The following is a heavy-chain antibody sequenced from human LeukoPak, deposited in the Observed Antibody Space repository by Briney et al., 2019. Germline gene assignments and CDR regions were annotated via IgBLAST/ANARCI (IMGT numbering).Heavy chain of an antibody. V-gene: IGHV3-66*01. Sequence: PGGSLRLSCAASGFTVSSNSMSWVRQAPGKGLEWVSVIHTNRNTYYADSVKGRFTISRDNSKNTLYLQMNSLRVEDTAFYYCARDVDYGVYGDYWGHGTLVTASS. D-gene: IGHD4-17*01. CDR2: IHTNRNT. J-gene: IGHJ4*01. CDR3: ARDVDYGVYGDY. CDR1: GFTVSSNS.